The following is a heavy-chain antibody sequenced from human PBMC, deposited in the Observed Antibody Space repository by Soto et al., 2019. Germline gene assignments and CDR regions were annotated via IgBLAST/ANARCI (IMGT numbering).Heavy chain of an antibody. CDR1: GFTFSSYE. J-gene: IGHJ6*02. CDR3: ARDPVFFDWSTSYYYGMDV. Sequence: GGSLRLSCAASGFTFSSYEMNWVRQAPGKGLEWVSYISSSGSTIYYADSVKGRFTISRDNAKNSLYLQMNSLRAEDTAVYYCARDPVFFDWSTSYYYGMDVWGQGTTVTISS. V-gene: IGHV3-48*03. CDR2: ISSSGSTI. D-gene: IGHD3-9*01.